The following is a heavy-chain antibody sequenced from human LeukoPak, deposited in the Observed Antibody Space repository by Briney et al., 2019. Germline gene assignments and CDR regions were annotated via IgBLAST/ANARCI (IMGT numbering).Heavy chain of an antibody. J-gene: IGHJ5*02. Sequence: GGSLRLSCAASGFTFDDYAMHWVRQAPGKGLEWVSLISGGGGSTYYADSVKGRFTISSDNSKHSLYLQMNSLRTEDTALYYCAKDRYSGSYNWFDPWGQGTLVTVSS. D-gene: IGHD1-26*01. CDR3: AKDRYSGSYNWFDP. CDR2: ISGGGGST. V-gene: IGHV3-43*02. CDR1: GFTFDDYA.